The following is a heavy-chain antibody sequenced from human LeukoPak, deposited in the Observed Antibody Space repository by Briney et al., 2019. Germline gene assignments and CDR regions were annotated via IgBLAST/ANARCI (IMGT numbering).Heavy chain of an antibody. CDR2: INHSGST. CDR3: AREPTSGREPTSGRPLDY. V-gene: IGHV4-34*01. J-gene: IGHJ4*02. D-gene: IGHD5-12*01. CDR1: GGSFSGYY. Sequence: SETLSLTCAVYGGSFSGYYWSWIRQPPGKGLEWIGEINHSGSTNYNPSLKSRVTMSLDTSKNHFSLNLTSVTAAGTAVYYCAREPTSGREPTSGRPLDYWGQGTLVTVSS.